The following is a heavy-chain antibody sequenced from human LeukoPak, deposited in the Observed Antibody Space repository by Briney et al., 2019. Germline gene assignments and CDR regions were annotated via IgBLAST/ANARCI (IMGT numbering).Heavy chain of an antibody. V-gene: IGHV3-48*04. D-gene: IGHD6-19*01. CDR1: GFTFSTYS. Sequence: GGSLRLSCAASGFTFSTYSMNWVRQAPWKGLEWVSYITSSSSTMFYADSVKGRFTISRDNAKNSLYLQMNSLRAEDTAVYYCARDSAVAAYWGQGTLVTVSS. CDR3: ARDSAVAAY. J-gene: IGHJ4*02. CDR2: ITSSSSTM.